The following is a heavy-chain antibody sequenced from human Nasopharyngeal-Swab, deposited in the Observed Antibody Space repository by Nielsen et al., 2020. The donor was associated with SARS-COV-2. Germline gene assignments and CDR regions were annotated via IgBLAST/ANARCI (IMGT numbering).Heavy chain of an antibody. CDR3: ARFSRYYYYYGMDV. CDR1: GYTFTSYD. CDR2: MNPNSGNT. V-gene: IGHV1-8*01. J-gene: IGHJ6*02. D-gene: IGHD2/OR15-2a*01. Sequence: ASVKVSCKASGYTFTSYDINWVRQATGQGLEWMGWMNPNSGNTGYAQKFQGRVTMTTNTSISTAYMELSSLGSEDTAVYYCARFSRYYYYYGMDVWGQGTTVTVSS.